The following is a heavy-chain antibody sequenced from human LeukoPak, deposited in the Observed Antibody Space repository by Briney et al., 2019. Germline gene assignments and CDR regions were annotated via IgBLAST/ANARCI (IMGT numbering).Heavy chain of an antibody. CDR2: IYTSGST. Sequence: PSETLSLTCTVSGGSISSYYWSWIRQPPGKGLEWIGRIYTSGSTNYNPSLKSRVTISVDTSKNQFSLKLSSVTAADTAVYYCARDRGSGYYDNAFDIWGQGTMVTVSS. CDR3: ARDRGSGYYDNAFDI. CDR1: GGSISSYY. V-gene: IGHV4-4*08. J-gene: IGHJ3*02. D-gene: IGHD3-3*01.